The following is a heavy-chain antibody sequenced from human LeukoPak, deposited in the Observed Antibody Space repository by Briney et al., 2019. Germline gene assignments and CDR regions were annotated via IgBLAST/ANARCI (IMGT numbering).Heavy chain of an antibody. CDR3: VKGYSGYDPGY. J-gene: IGHJ4*02. Sequence: PGGSLRLSCSASGFTFSSYAMHWVRQAPGKGLEYVSSISSNGGNIYYTDSVRDRFTISRDNSKNTLYLQMSSLRAEDTAVYYCVKGYSGYDPGYWGQGTLVTVSS. D-gene: IGHD5-12*01. CDR1: GFTFSSYA. V-gene: IGHV3-64D*09. CDR2: ISSNGGNI.